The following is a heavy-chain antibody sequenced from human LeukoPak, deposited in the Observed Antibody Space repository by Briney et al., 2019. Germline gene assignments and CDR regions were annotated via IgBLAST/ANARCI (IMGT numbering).Heavy chain of an antibody. CDR3: ARSSGVITDY. CDR1: GFTFSSYS. CDR2: ISSSSSTI. Sequence: GGSLRLSCAASGFTFSSYSMNWVRQAPGKGLEWVSYISSSSSTIYYADSVKGRFTISRDNAKNSLYLRMNSLRAEDTAFYYCARSSGVITDYWGQGTLVTVSS. V-gene: IGHV3-48*01. J-gene: IGHJ4*02. D-gene: IGHD3-22*01.